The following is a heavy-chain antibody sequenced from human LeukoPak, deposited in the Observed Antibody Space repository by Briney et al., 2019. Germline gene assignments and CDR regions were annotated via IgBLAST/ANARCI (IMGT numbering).Heavy chain of an antibody. CDR3: ATSHDVKTAPYDL. CDR1: GGPISSYC. V-gene: IGHV4-4*09. CDR2: IYPSGST. J-gene: IGHJ5*02. Sequence: SETLSLTRTVSGGPISSYCWSWVRQPPGKGLEWIGYIYPSGSTDYNPSLKSRVTMSVDTSKNQLSMELRFLTAADTAVYYCATSHDVKTAPYDLWGQGTLVTVSS. D-gene: IGHD2-21*01.